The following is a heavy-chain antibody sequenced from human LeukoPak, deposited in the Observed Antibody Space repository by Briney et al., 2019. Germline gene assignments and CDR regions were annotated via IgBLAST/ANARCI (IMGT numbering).Heavy chain of an antibody. J-gene: IGHJ4*02. CDR3: ARDRTGSYSYFDY. Sequence: PSETLSLTCTVSGGSISSYYWSWIRQPPGKGLEWIGYIYYSGSTNYNPSLKSRVTISVDTSKNQFSLKLSSVTAADTAVYYCARDRTGSYSYFDYWGQGTLVTVSS. D-gene: IGHD3-10*01. CDR2: IYYSGST. CDR1: GGSISSYY. V-gene: IGHV4-59*01.